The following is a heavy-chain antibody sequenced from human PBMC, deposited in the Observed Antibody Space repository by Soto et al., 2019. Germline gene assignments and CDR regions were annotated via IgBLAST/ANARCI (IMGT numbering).Heavy chain of an antibody. CDR2: IYWDDDK. D-gene: IGHD1-1*01. V-gene: IGHV2-5*02. J-gene: IGHJ4*02. CDR3: AHRISGYTWNDGYFDY. CDR1: GFSLTTRPMG. Sequence: QITLKESGPTLVTPTQTLTLTCTFSGFSLTTRPMGVGWIRQPPGKALEWLVVIYWDDDKRYSPSLKSRLTIPKDTSKNQVDLTMTNMDPADTATYYCAHRISGYTWNDGYFDYWGQGALVTVSS.